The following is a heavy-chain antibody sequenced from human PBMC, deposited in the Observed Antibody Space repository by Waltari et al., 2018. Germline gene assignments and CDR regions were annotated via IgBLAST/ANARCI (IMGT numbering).Heavy chain of an antibody. Sequence: QLQLQESGPGLVKPSETLSLTCTVSGGSISSSSYYWGWIRQPPGKGLEWIGSIYYSGSTYYNPSLKSRVTISVDTSKNQFSLKLSSVTAADTAVYYCARHIGAYNWFDPWGQGTLVTVSS. CDR3: ARHIGAYNWFDP. V-gene: IGHV4-39*01. CDR1: GGSISSSSYY. J-gene: IGHJ5*02. D-gene: IGHD5-12*01. CDR2: IYYSGST.